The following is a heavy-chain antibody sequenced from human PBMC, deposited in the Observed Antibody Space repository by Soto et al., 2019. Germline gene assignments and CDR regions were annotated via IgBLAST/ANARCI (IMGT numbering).Heavy chain of an antibody. CDR2: IIPLDGTT. D-gene: IGHD3-3*01. J-gene: IGHJ4*02. Sequence: QVQLVQSGAEVKKPGSSVKVSCTTSGGTFSSFGINWVRQAPGQGLEWMGGIIPLDGTTNYAEKFQGRVTSTADASTSTAYMDLSSMRSEDTAVYYCARSFTKSRRGGVAFDYGGQGTLLTVSS. CDR1: GGTFSSFG. CDR3: ARSFTKSRRGGVAFDY. V-gene: IGHV1-69*01.